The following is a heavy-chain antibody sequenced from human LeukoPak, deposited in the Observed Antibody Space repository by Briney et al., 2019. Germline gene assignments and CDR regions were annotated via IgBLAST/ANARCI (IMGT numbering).Heavy chain of an antibody. Sequence: ASVKVSCKASGYTFTSYGISWVRQAPGQGLEWMGWISAYNGNTHYAQKLQGRVTMTTDTSTSTVYMELRSLRSDDTAVYYCARAYGDYEGGQDYWGQGTLVTVSS. CDR1: GYTFTSYG. CDR2: ISAYNGNT. CDR3: ARAYGDYEGGQDY. V-gene: IGHV1-18*01. D-gene: IGHD4-17*01. J-gene: IGHJ4*02.